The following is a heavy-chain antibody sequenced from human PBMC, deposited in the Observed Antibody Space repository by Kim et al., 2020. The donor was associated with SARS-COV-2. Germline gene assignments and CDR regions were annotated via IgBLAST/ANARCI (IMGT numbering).Heavy chain of an antibody. Sequence: GGSLRLSCAASGFTFDDYAMHWVRQAPGKGLEWVSGISWNSGSIGYADSVKGRFTISRDNAKNSLYLQMNSLRAEDTALYYCAKDSSAKIHDAFDIWGQGTMVTVSS. J-gene: IGHJ3*02. CDR3: AKDSSAKIHDAFDI. CDR1: GFTFDDYA. D-gene: IGHD6-25*01. V-gene: IGHV3-9*01. CDR2: ISWNSGSI.